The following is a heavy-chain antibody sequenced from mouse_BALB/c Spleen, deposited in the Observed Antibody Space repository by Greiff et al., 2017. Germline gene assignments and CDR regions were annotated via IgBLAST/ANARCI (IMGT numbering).Heavy chain of an antibody. J-gene: IGHJ4*01. V-gene: IGHV1-14*01. D-gene: IGHD3-1*01. CDR1: GYTFTSYV. Sequence: VQLKESGPELVKPGASVKMSCKASGYTFTSYVMHWVKQKPGQGLEWIGYINPYNDGTKYNEKFKGKATLTSDKSSSTAYMELSSLTSEDSAVYYCARGQLGLRTAMDYWGQGTSVTVSS. CDR3: ARGQLGLRTAMDY. CDR2: INPYNDGT.